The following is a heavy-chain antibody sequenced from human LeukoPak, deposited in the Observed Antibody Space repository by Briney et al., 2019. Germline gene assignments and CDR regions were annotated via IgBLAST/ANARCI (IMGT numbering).Heavy chain of an antibody. CDR3: ATGYCSSTSCSVYYYYMDV. CDR2: IIPIFGTA. D-gene: IGHD2-2*01. J-gene: IGHJ6*03. V-gene: IGHV1-69*01. Sequence: SVKVSCKASGGTFSSYAISWVRQAPGQGLEWMGGIIPIFGTANYAQKFQGRVTITADESTSTAYMELSSLRSEDTAVYYCATGYCSSTSCSVYYYYMDVWGKGTTVTVSS. CDR1: GGTFSSYA.